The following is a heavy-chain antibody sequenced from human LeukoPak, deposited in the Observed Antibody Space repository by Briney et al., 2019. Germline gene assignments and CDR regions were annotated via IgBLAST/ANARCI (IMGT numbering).Heavy chain of an antibody. CDR3: ARSTSGWSSYYGMDV. D-gene: IGHD6-19*01. CDR2: IYTSWST. J-gene: IGHJ6*02. V-gene: IGHV4-4*07. Sequence: SETLSLTCTVSGGSISSYYWSWIRQPAGKGLEWIGRIYTSWSTNYKPSLKSPLTMSVDTSKNQFSLKLSSVTAADPAVYYCARSTSGWSSYYGMDVWGQGTTVTVSS. CDR1: GGSISSYY.